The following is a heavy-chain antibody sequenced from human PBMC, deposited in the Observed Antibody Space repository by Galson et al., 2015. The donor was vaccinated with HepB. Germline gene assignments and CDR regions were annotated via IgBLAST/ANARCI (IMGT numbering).Heavy chain of an antibody. Sequence: CAISGDSVSSHSAAWNWIRQSPSRGLEWLGRTYYRSKWYNDYAVSVKSRITINPDTSKNQFSLQLNSVTPEDTAVYYCARDLAAAVPQEFLSAFDIWGQGTMVTVSS. CDR1: GDSVSSHSAA. D-gene: IGHD6-13*01. CDR3: ARDLAAAVPQEFLSAFDI. J-gene: IGHJ3*02. CDR2: TYYRSKWYN. V-gene: IGHV6-1*01.